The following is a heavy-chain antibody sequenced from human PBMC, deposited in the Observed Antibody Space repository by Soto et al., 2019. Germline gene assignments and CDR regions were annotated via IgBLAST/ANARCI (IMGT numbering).Heavy chain of an antibody. CDR1: GGSISSYY. V-gene: IGHV4-59*06. Sequence: SQTLSLPCTVSGGSISSYYWSWIRQFPGRRLEWIGYISYSGNTYYNPSLKGRVTLSLDISKSQFSLKLASVTAADTAMYYCAREEVAYFGSGSHNWFDPWGQGTLVTVS. D-gene: IGHD3-10*01. CDR3: AREEVAYFGSGSHNWFDP. CDR2: ISYSGNT. J-gene: IGHJ5*02.